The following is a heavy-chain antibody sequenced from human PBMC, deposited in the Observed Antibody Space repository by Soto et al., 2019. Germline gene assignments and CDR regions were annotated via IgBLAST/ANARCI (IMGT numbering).Heavy chain of an antibody. Sequence: PSETLSLTCTVSGGSISSGGYYWSWIRQHPGKGLEWIGYIYYSGSTYYNPSLKSRVTISVDTSKNQFSLKLSSVTAADTAVYYCARERVAGATHYFDYWGQGTLVTVSS. V-gene: IGHV4-31*03. CDR3: ARERVAGATHYFDY. J-gene: IGHJ4*02. D-gene: IGHD1-26*01. CDR2: IYYSGST. CDR1: GGSISSGGYY.